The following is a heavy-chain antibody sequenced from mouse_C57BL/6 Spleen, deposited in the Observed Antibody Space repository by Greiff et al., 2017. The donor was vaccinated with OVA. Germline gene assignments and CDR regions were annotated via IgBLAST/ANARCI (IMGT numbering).Heavy chain of an antibody. CDR1: GFTFSSYA. J-gene: IGHJ4*01. D-gene: IGHD1-1*01. Sequence: EVQLVESGEGLVKPGGSLKLSCAASGFTFSSYAMSWVRQTPEKRLEWVAYISSGGDYIYYADTVKGRFTISRDNARNTLYLQMSSLKSEDTAMYYCTSLTTVVAGYAMDYWGQGTSVTVSS. CDR2: ISSGGDYI. V-gene: IGHV5-9-1*02. CDR3: TSLTTVVAGYAMDY.